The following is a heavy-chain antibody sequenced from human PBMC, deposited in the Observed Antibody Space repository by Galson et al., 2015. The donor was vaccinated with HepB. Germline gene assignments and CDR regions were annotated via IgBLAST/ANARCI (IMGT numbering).Heavy chain of an antibody. CDR3: ARDNKQLAFSSGMDV. CDR1: GYTFTSYG. V-gene: IGHV1-18*01. J-gene: IGHJ6*02. D-gene: IGHD6-6*01. CDR2: ISAYNGNT. Sequence: SVKVSCKASGYTFTSYGISWVRQAPGQGLEWMGWISAYNGNTNYAQKLQGRVTMTTDTSTSTAYMELRSLRSDDTAVYYCARDNKQLAFSSGMDVWGQGTTVTVSS.